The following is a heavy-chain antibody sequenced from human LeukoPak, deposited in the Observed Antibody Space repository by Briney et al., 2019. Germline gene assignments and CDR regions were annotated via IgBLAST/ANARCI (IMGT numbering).Heavy chain of an antibody. CDR2: IRYDGSNK. J-gene: IGHJ4*02. CDR1: GFTFSSYG. V-gene: IGHV3-30*02. CDR3: AKDGLAAAATTGY. Sequence: PGGSLRLSCAASGFTFSSYGMHWVRQAPGKGLEWVAFIRYDGSNKYYADSVKGRSTISRDNSKNTLYLQMNSLRAEDTAVYYCAKDGLAAAATTGYWGQGTLVTVSS. D-gene: IGHD6-13*01.